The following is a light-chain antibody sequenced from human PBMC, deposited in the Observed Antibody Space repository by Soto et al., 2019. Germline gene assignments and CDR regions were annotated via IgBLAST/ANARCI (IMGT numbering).Light chain of an antibody. V-gene: IGKV1-5*03. Sequence: DIQMTQSPSTLSASVGDRVTIACRASQSISSWLAWYQQKPGNAPKLLMYQASSLQSGVPSRFSGSGSGTEFTLTISSLQPVDFATYYCQQYNTYPLTFGGGTKVEIK. CDR2: QAS. CDR1: QSISSW. CDR3: QQYNTYPLT. J-gene: IGKJ4*01.